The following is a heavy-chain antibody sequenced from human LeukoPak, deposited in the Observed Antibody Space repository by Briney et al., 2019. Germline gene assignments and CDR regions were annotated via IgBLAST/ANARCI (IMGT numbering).Heavy chain of an antibody. Sequence: GGSLRLSCAASGFPFRAYEMNWVRQAPGKGLEGVSYISVSGDTIYYAHSVKGRFTISRDNAKKSLYLQMNSLRAEETAVYYCARDRGSTSYLDYWGQGTLVTVSS. CDR3: ARDRGSTSYLDY. CDR2: ISVSGDTI. CDR1: GFPFRAYE. J-gene: IGHJ4*02. V-gene: IGHV3-48*03. D-gene: IGHD3-16*01.